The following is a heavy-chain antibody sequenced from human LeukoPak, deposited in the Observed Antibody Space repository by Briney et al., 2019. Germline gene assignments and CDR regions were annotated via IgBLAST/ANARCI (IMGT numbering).Heavy chain of an antibody. J-gene: IGHJ6*03. CDR1: GGSISSYY. CDR2: IYYSGST. CDR3: ARSYGNYYYYCMDV. Sequence: SETLSLTCTVSGGSISSYYWSWIRQPPGKRLEWIGYIYYSGSTNYNPSLKSRVTISVDTSKNQFSLKLSSVTAADTAVYYCARSYGNYYYYCMDVWGKGTTVTISS. V-gene: IGHV4-59*01. D-gene: IGHD3-10*01.